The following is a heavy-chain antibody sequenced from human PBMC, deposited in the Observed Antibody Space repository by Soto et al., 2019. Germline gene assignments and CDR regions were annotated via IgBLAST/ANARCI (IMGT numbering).Heavy chain of an antibody. J-gene: IGHJ4*02. V-gene: IGHV3-7*04. CDR3: GGGGGNFDQ. CDR1: GFSLRGYW. Sequence: EVQLVESGGGLVQPGGSLRLTCAASGFSLRGYWMSWVRQAPGKGLEWVANIKQDGSDKRYVDSVKGRFTISRDNAENSLYLEMNSLRGEDTALYYCGGGGGNFDQWGQGTLVTVSS. D-gene: IGHD3-16*01. CDR2: IKQDGSDK.